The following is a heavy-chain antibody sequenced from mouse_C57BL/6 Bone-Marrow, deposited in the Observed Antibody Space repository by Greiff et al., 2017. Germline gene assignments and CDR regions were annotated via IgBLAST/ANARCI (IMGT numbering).Heavy chain of an antibody. CDR2: IHPNSGST. V-gene: IGHV1-64*01. J-gene: IGHJ3*01. Sequence: QVQLQQPGAELVKPGASVKLSCKASGYTFTSYWMHWGKQRPGQGLEWIGMIHPNSGSTNYNEKFKSKATMTVDKSSSNAYMQLSSLTSDDSAVYYCARNGYPGWFAYWGQGTLVTVSA. CDR3: ARNGYPGWFAY. D-gene: IGHD2-2*01. CDR1: GYTFTSYW.